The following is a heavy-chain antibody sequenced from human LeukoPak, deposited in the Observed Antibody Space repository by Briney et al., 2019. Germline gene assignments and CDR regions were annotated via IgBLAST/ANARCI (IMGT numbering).Heavy chain of an antibody. D-gene: IGHD3-22*01. CDR1: GFTFSDYY. CDR3: AKDDSSGYNYFDY. CDR2: ISGSGGST. J-gene: IGHJ4*02. V-gene: IGHV3-23*01. Sequence: GGSLRLSCAASGFTFSDYYMSWIRQAPGKGLEWVSTISGSGGSTYYADSVKGRFTISRDNSKNTLYLQMNSLRAEDTAVYYCAKDDSSGYNYFDYWGQGTLVTVSS.